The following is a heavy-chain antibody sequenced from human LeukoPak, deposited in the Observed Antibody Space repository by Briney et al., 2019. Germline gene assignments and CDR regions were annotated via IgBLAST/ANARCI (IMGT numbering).Heavy chain of an antibody. J-gene: IGHJ4*02. D-gene: IGHD1-14*01. CDR3: ARGPVSHRRFDY. CDR1: GGSISSGGYS. CDR2: IYHSGST. Sequence: PSETLSHTCAVSGGSISSGGYSWSWIRQPPGKGLEWIGYIYHSGSTYYNPSLKSRVTISVDRSKNQFSLKLSSVTAADTAVYYCARGPVSHRRFDYWGQGTLVTVSS. V-gene: IGHV4-30-2*01.